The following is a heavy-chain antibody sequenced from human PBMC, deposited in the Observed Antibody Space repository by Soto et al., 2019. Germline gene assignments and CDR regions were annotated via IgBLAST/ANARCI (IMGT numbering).Heavy chain of an antibody. V-gene: IGHV4-39*01. CDR2: IYYSGNT. J-gene: IGHJ4*02. Sequence: QLQLQESGPGLVKPSETLSLTCTVSGGSISSSRYYWGWIRQPPGKGLEWIGSIYYSGNTYYNPSLNSRVTISVDTSMNQFSLELSSVTAAATAVYYCARHAFWSVDFWSGYKLDYWGQGTLVTVS. CDR3: ARHAFWSVDFWSGYKLDY. CDR1: GGSISSSRYY. D-gene: IGHD3-3*01.